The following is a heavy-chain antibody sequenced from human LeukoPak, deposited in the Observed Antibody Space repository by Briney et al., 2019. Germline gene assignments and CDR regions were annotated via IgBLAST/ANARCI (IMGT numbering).Heavy chain of an antibody. CDR2: ISSSSSYI. CDR1: GFTFSSYS. Sequence: PGGSLRLSCAASGFTFSSYSMNWVRQAPGKGLEWVSSISSSSSYIYYADSVKGRLTISRDNAKNSLYLQMNSLRAEDTAVYYCARHRGSYTPFDYWGQGTLVTVSS. J-gene: IGHJ4*02. D-gene: IGHD1-26*01. V-gene: IGHV3-21*04. CDR3: ARHRGSYTPFDY.